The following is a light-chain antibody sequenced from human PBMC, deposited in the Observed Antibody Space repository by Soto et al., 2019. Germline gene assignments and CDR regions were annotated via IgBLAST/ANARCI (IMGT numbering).Light chain of an antibody. CDR1: HDITNS. Sequence: DIQMTQSPSSLSASVGDRVTITCQASHDITNSLNWYQQRLGEAPKLLIYDASNLQTGVPSRFSGTGSGTHCTFTISSLQPEDIGTYYCQQYDSFPPISFGPGTKVEIK. CDR3: QQYDSFPPIS. CDR2: DAS. J-gene: IGKJ3*01. V-gene: IGKV1-33*01.